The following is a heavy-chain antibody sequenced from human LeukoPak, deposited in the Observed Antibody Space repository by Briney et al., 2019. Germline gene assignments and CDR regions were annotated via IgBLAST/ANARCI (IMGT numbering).Heavy chain of an antibody. CDR1: GFTFSSYG. V-gene: IGHV3-30*18. J-gene: IGHJ4*02. CDR3: AKDSILDF. Sequence: GRSLRLSCAASGFTFSSYGMHWVRQAPGKGLEWVAVISYDGSNKYYADSVKGRFTISRDNSKNTLYLQMNSLRAEDTAVYYCAKDSILDFWGQGTLVTVSS. CDR2: ISYDGSNK.